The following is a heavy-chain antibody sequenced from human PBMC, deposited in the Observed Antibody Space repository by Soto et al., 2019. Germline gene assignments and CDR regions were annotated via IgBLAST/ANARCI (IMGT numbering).Heavy chain of an antibody. CDR3: ALGVAVAGPHPSYGMHV. CDR2: TYYRSKWYN. CDR1: GDSVESNSAA. Sequence: SQTLSLTYAISGDSVESNSAAWKWIRQSPSRGLEWLGRTYYRSKWYNDYAVSVKSRITINPDTTKNQFSLQLNSVTPEDTAVYYCALGVAVAGPHPSYGMHVCGPATMVTVSS. D-gene: IGHD6-19*01. J-gene: IGHJ6*02. V-gene: IGHV6-1*01.